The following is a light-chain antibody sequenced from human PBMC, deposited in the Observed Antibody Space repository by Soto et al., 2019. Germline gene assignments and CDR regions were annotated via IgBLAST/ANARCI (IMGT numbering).Light chain of an antibody. Sequence: EIVLTQSPGTLSLSPGERATLSCRASQSISSYLTWYQQTPGQAPRLLIYGASSRATGIPDRFSGSGSGTDFTLTISRLEPEDFAVYYCQQYGSSPYTFGQGTKLEIK. J-gene: IGKJ2*01. CDR2: GAS. CDR1: QSISSY. CDR3: QQYGSSPYT. V-gene: IGKV3-20*01.